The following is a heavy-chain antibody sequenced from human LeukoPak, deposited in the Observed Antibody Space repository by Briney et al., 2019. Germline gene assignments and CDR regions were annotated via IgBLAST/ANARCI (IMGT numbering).Heavy chain of an antibody. CDR3: ARAPECARECDTTTSGLDV. Sequence: GGSLRLSCAASGFSLGDHFMTWIRQAPGKGLEWVAYISSSSTYIKYADSVKGRVTISRDNAKESLYLQMNSLRAEDTAVYYCARAPECARECDTTTSGLDVWGKGTTVAVSS. CDR2: ISSSSTYI. CDR1: GFSLGDHF. V-gene: IGHV3-11*06. J-gene: IGHJ6*04. D-gene: IGHD3-3*01.